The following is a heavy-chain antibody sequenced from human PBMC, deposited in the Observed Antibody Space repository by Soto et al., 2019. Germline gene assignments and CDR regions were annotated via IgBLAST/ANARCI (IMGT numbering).Heavy chain of an antibody. CDR1: GYTFTGYY. CDR3: ARDPHPYSSSYYFDY. CDR2: INPNSGGT. D-gene: IGHD6-6*01. Sequence: ASVKVSCKASGYTFTGYYMHWVRQAPGQGLEWMGWINPNSGGTNYAQKFQGRVTMTRDTSISTAYMELSRLRSDDTAVYYCARDPHPYSSSYYFDYWGQGTLVTVSS. J-gene: IGHJ4*02. V-gene: IGHV1-2*02.